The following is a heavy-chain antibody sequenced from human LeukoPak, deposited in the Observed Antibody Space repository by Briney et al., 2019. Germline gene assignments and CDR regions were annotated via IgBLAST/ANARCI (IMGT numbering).Heavy chain of an antibody. CDR1: GFTFSDYA. CDR2: ISGSGGST. J-gene: IGHJ4*02. V-gene: IGHV3-23*01. CDR3: ATEGQRVYPYYDFWNGFFR. D-gene: IGHD3-3*01. Sequence: PGGSLRLSCAASGFTFSDYAMTWVRQAPGKGLEWVSAISGSGGSTYYADSVKGRFTISRDNSKNTLYLQMNSLRAEDTAVYYCATEGQRVYPYYDFWNGFFRWGQGALVTVSP.